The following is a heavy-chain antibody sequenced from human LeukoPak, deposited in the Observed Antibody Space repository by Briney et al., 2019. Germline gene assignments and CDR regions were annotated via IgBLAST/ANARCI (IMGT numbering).Heavy chain of an antibody. CDR1: GYTFTGYY. D-gene: IGHD3-10*01. CDR3: ARVIKGVAAPAYYYYMDV. V-gene: IGHV1-2*02. CDR2: INPNSGGT. Sequence: ASVKVSCKASGYTFTGYYMHWVRQAPGQGLEWMGWINPNSGGTNYAQKFQGRVTMTRDTSISTAYMELSRLRSDDTAVYYCARVIKGVAAPAYYYYMDVWGKGTTVTVSS. J-gene: IGHJ6*03.